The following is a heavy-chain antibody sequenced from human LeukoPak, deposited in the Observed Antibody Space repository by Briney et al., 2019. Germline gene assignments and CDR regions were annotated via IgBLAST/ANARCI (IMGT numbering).Heavy chain of an antibody. CDR2: ICYSGTT. CDR1: GDSINSNPCY. CDR3: VKDRGNHVTDY. V-gene: IGHV4-39*07. D-gene: IGHD1-26*01. Sequence: SETLCLNCTISGDSINSNPCYWAWIRQPPGRGVERIGTICYSGTTYYTYNPSLRSRVTKSIGTSSTQFYLRSSSVTAADTAVYYCVKDRGNHVTDYWGQGTLVTVSS. J-gene: IGHJ4*02.